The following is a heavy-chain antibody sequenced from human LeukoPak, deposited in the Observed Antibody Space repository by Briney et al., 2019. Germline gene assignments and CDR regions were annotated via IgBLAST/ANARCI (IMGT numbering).Heavy chain of an antibody. CDR1: GGTFSSYA. CDR2: IIPIFGIA. CDR3: ARGGGAAGPRGWFDP. Sequence: ASVKVPCKASGGTFSSYAISWVRQAPGQGLEWMGRIIPIFGIANYAQKFQGRVTITADKSTSTAYMELSSLRSEDTAVYYCARGGGAAGPRGWFDPWGQGTLVTVSS. D-gene: IGHD6-13*01. J-gene: IGHJ5*02. V-gene: IGHV1-69*04.